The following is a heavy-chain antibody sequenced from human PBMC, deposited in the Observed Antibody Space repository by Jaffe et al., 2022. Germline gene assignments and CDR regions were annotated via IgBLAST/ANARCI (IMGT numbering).Heavy chain of an antibody. D-gene: IGHD3-10*01. CDR3: ARDRVTYYYGSGPDAFDI. V-gene: IGHV3-66*02. CDR1: GFTVSSNY. CDR2: IYSGGST. Sequence: EVQLVESGGGLVQPGGSLRLSCAASGFTVSSNYMSWVRQAPGKGLEWVSVIYSGGSTYYADSVKGRFTISRDNSKNTLYLQMNSLRAEDTAVYYCARDRVTYYYGSGPDAFDIWGQGTMVTVSS. J-gene: IGHJ3*02.